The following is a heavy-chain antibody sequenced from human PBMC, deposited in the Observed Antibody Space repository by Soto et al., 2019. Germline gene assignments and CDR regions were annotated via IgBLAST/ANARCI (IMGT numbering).Heavy chain of an antibody. J-gene: IGHJ4*01. D-gene: IGHD2-2*01. V-gene: IGHV5-51*01. CDR3: ARHLVGSTRGNFDY. CDR1: GYSFTSYW. CDR2: IYPYYSDT. Sequence: RGESLKISCKTSGYSFTSYWIGWVRQMPGKGMEWMGNIYPYYSDTRYSPSFQGQVTISADTSITTAYLQWSGLRASDTAMYLCARHLVGSTRGNFDYWGQGTLVTVSS.